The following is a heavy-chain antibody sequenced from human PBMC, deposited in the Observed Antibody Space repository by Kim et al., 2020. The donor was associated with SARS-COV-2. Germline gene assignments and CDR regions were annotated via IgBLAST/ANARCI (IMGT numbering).Heavy chain of an antibody. V-gene: IGHV1-69*01. J-gene: IGHJ5*02. Sequence: FQGRVTITADESTSTAYMELSSLRSEDMAVYYCARDGDSIAAADINWFDPWGQGTLVTVSS. CDR3: ARDGDSIAAADINWFDP. D-gene: IGHD6-13*01.